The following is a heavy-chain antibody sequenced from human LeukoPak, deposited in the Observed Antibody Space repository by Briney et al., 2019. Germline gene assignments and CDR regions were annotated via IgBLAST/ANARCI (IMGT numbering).Heavy chain of an antibody. V-gene: IGHV1-2*02. D-gene: IGHD2-2*01. Sequence: ASVNVSCKGSGYTFTCYYMHWVRQAAGQGLEWMGWINPNSGGKNYAQKFQGRVTMTRDTSISTAYMELSRLRSDDTAVYYCARVRGYCSSTNCYYAFDIWGQGTMVIVSS. CDR1: GYTFTCYY. J-gene: IGHJ3*02. CDR2: INPNSGGK. CDR3: ARVRGYCSSTNCYYAFDI.